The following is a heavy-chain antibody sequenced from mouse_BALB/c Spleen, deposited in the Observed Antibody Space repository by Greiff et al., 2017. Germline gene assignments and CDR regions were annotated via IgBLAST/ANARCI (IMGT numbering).Heavy chain of an antibody. CDR2: INPSSGYT. Sequence: QVQLKQSGAELARPGASVKMSCKASGYTFTSYTMHWVKQRPGQGLEWIGYINPSSGYTNYNQKFKDKATLTADKSSSTAYMQLSSLTSEDSAVYYCARGDYYGSPLVMDYWGQGTSVTVSS. V-gene: IGHV1-4*01. J-gene: IGHJ4*01. CDR3: ARGDYYGSPLVMDY. CDR1: GYTFTSYT. D-gene: IGHD1-1*01.